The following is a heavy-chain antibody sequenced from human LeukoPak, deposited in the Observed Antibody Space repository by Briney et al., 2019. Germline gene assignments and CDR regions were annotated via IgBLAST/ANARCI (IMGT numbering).Heavy chain of an antibody. V-gene: IGHV3-64*04. CDR3: AREHD. CDR1: GFSFNTYT. J-gene: IGHJ4*02. CDR2: IASNGGTK. Sequence: GGSLRLFCAASGFSFNTYTMRWVRQAPGKELEYVSGIASNGGTKYYADSVKGRFTISRDNSKNTLYLQMNSLRAEDTAVYYCAREHDWGQGTLVTVSS.